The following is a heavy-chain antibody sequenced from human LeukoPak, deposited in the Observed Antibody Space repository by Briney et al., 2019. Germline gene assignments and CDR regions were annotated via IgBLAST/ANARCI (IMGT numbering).Heavy chain of an antibody. D-gene: IGHD6-25*01. CDR3: ARDQSLVDSSEKHFDY. CDR2: INPSGGST. Sequence: GASVKVSCKASGYTFTSYYMHWVRQAPGQGLEWMGIINPSGGSTSYAQKFQGRVTMTRDMSTSTVYMELSSLRSEDTAVYYCARDQSLVDSSEKHFDYWGQGTLVTVSS. V-gene: IGHV1-46*01. J-gene: IGHJ4*02. CDR1: GYTFTSYY.